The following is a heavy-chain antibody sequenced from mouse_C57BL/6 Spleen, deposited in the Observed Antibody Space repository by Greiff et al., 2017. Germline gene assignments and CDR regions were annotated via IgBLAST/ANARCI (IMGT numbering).Heavy chain of an antibody. Sequence: QVQLQQPGAELVKPGASVKLSCKASGYTFTSYWMQWVKQRPGQGLEWIGEIDPSDSYTNYNQKFKGQATLTVDTSSSTAYMQLSSLTSEDSAVYYCARSGDYYGSSYGYWGQGTTLTVSS. CDR3: ARSGDYYGSSYGY. J-gene: IGHJ2*01. CDR1: GYTFTSYW. V-gene: IGHV1-50*01. CDR2: IDPSDSYT. D-gene: IGHD1-1*01.